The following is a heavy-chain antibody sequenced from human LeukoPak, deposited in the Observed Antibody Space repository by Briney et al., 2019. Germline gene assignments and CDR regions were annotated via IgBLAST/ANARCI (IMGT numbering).Heavy chain of an antibody. CDR3: AKDQVWIVVGSFDY. V-gene: IGHV3-23*01. Sequence: SGGSLRLSCAASGFTFSSYAMSWVRQAPGKGLEWVSGISGSGGSTHYADSVKGRFTISRDNSKNTLYLQMTSLRAEDTAVYYCAKDQVWIVVGSFDYWGQGTLVTVSS. CDR1: GFTFSSYA. D-gene: IGHD3-22*01. CDR2: ISGSGGST. J-gene: IGHJ4*02.